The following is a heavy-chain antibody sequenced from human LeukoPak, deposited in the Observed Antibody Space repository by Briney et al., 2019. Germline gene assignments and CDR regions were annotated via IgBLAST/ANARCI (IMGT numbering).Heavy chain of an antibody. CDR2: ISDSPDIT. CDR3: ARRARVRMVYFYYFMDI. CDR1: GFTFSSYA. V-gene: IGHV3-23*01. D-gene: IGHD2-8*01. J-gene: IGHJ6*03. Sequence: PGGSLRLSCVASGFTFSSYAMNWFRRAPGKGLEWLSLISDSPDITYYTDSVKGRFTISRSNSNNTVYLQMNNLRAEDTAVYYCARRARVRMVYFYYFMDIWGKGTTVTVSS.